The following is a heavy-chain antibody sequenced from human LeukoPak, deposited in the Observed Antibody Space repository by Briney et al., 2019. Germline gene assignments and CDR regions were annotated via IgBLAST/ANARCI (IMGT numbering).Heavy chain of an antibody. CDR2: INPHSGGT. Sequence: ASVKVSCKASGYTFTDYYMHWVRQAPGQGLEWMGWINPHSGGTDHAQKFQGRVTMTRDTSISTAYMELSRLRSDDTAVYYCARGHKVGATPAPDYWGQGTLVTVSS. D-gene: IGHD1-26*01. V-gene: IGHV1-2*02. CDR1: GYTFTDYY. J-gene: IGHJ4*02. CDR3: ARGHKVGATPAPDY.